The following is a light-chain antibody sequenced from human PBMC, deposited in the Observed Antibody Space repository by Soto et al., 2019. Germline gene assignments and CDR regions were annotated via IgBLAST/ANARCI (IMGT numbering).Light chain of an antibody. Sequence: EILLTQSPGTLSLSPGERATLSCRASQSVSWNYLAWYQQKPGQAPRLLIFGVSSRATGIPDRFTGSGSGTDFTLPIPRLEPEDFAVYYCQPRETFGHGTKVDIK. CDR1: QSVSWNY. J-gene: IGKJ1*01. CDR3: QPRET. V-gene: IGKV3-20*01. CDR2: GVS.